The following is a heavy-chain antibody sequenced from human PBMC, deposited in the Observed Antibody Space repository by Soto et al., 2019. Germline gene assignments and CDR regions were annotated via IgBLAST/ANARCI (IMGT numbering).Heavy chain of an antibody. CDR3: AHRRRAAGGYFFDY. CDR1: GFSLSTSGVG. V-gene: IGHV2-5*02. D-gene: IGHD6-25*01. J-gene: IGHJ4*02. CDR2: IYWDDDK. Sequence: QITLKESGPTLVKPTQTLTLTCTFSGFSLSTSGVGVGWIRQPPGKALEWLALIYWDDDKRYSPSLKSRLTITKDTSKNLVVLTMTNMDPMDTATYYCAHRRRAAGGYFFDYWGQGTLVTVSS.